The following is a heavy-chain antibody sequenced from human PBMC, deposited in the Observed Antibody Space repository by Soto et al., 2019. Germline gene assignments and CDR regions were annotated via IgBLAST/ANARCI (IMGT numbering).Heavy chain of an antibody. J-gene: IGHJ4*02. D-gene: IGHD3-22*01. CDR3: ARQIYDSDTGPNFQYYFDS. V-gene: IGHV5-10-1*01. CDR1: GYSFAFYW. CDR2: IDPSDSQT. Sequence: PGEALKISCKGSGYSFAFYWITGVRQKAGKGLEWMGRIDPSDSQTYYSPSFRGHVTISVTKSITTVFLQWSSLRASDTAMYYCARQIYDSDTGPNFQYYFDSWGQGTPVTVSS.